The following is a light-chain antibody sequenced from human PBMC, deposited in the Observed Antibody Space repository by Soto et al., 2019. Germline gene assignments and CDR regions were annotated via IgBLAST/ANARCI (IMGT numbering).Light chain of an antibody. V-gene: IGKV3-20*01. Sequence: EIVLTQSPGTLSLSPGERATLSCRASQIVNSNSLAWYPQKPGEAPSLLIYGASSRATGIPDRFSGSGSGTDFTLTISRLEPEDFAVYYCQQYGSSPLTFGGGTKVEIK. CDR1: QIVNSNS. J-gene: IGKJ4*01. CDR2: GAS. CDR3: QQYGSSPLT.